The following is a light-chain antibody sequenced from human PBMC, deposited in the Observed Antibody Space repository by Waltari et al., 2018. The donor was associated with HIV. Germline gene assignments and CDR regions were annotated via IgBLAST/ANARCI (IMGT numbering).Light chain of an antibody. J-gene: IGLJ3*02. Sequence: QSVLTQPPSTSGTTGQRVTISCSGSSSNIGSNEVYWYQQLPGTAPKLLIYRNNQRPSGVPDRFSGSKSGTSASLAISGLRSEDEADYYCAAWDDSLSGWVFGGGTKLTVL. V-gene: IGLV1-47*01. CDR1: SSNIGSNE. CDR3: AAWDDSLSGWV. CDR2: RNN.